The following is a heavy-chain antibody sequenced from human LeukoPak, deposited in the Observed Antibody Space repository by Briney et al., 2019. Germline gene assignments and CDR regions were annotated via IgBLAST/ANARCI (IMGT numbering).Heavy chain of an antibody. J-gene: IGHJ4*02. CDR2: ISSSSYYI. Sequence: GGSLRLSCAASGFTFSTYSMNWVRQAPGKGLEWVSSISSSSYYIYYADSVKGRFTISRDNAKNSLNLQMNSLRAEDTAVYYCARDRTGEPDYWGQGTLVTVSS. V-gene: IGHV3-21*01. CDR3: ARDRTGEPDY. CDR1: GFTFSTYS. D-gene: IGHD7-27*01.